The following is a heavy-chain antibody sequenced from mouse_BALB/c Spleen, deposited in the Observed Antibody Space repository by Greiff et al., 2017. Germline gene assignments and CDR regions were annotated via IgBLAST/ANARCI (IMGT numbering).Heavy chain of an antibody. Sequence: EVQLVESGGGLVQPGGSRKLSCAASGFTFSSFGMHWVRQAPVKGLEWVAYISSGSSTIYYADTVKGRFTISRDNPKNTLFLQMTSLRSEDTAMYYCATQSYYYGSSYEAYWGQGTLVTVSA. D-gene: IGHD1-1*01. CDR2: ISSGSSTI. V-gene: IGHV5-17*02. CDR1: GFTFSSFG. CDR3: ATQSYYYGSSYEAY. J-gene: IGHJ3*01.